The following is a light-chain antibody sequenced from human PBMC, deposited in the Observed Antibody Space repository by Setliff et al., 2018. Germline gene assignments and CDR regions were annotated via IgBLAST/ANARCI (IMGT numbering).Light chain of an antibody. J-gene: IGLJ3*02. Sequence: ALAQPASVSGSPGQSITISCTGASSDITNYDYVSWYQHHPGKAPKLILYNVSHRPSGISARFSGSKSGNTAYLTISGLQPEDEAEYFCSSYTRSNTLRVFGGGTKVTVL. CDR1: SSDITNYDY. CDR3: SSYTRSNTLRV. V-gene: IGLV2-14*03. CDR2: NVS.